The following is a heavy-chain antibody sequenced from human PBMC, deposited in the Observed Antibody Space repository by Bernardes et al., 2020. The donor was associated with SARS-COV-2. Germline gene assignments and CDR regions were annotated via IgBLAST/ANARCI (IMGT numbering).Heavy chain of an antibody. D-gene: IGHD1-1*01. Sequence: SFPTLVKPTQTLTLTCTFSGFSLSTSGVGVGWIRQPPGKALEWLALIYWDDDKRYSPSLKSRLTITKDTSKNQVVLTMTNMDPVDTATYYCAHRSGTWNGPYFDYWGQGTLVTVSS. V-gene: IGHV2-5*02. CDR1: GFSLSTSGVG. J-gene: IGHJ4*02. CDR3: AHRSGTWNGPYFDY. CDR2: IYWDDDK.